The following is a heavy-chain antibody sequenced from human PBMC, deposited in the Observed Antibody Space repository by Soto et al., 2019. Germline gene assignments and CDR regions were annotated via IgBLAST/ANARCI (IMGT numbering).Heavy chain of an antibody. CDR1: GGTFSSYA. Sequence: QVQLVQSGAEVKKPGSSVKVSCKASGGTFSSYAISWVRQAPGQGLEWMGGIIPIFGTANYAQKFQGRVTITADKSTSAAYMELSSLRSEDTAVYYCAGGIVVVVAADYGMDVWGQGTTVTVSS. D-gene: IGHD2-15*01. CDR2: IIPIFGTA. V-gene: IGHV1-69*06. CDR3: AGGIVVVVAADYGMDV. J-gene: IGHJ6*02.